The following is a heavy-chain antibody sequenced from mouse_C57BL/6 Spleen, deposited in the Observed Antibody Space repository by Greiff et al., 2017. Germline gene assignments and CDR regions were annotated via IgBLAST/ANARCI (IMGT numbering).Heavy chain of an antibody. CDR2: IDPEDGDT. D-gene: IGHD3-2*02. J-gene: IGHJ4*01. V-gene: IGHV14-1*01. Sequence: EAQLQESGAALVRPGVSVKLFCSASGFNIKYYFLHWVEQRPEQGLEWIGWIDPEDGDTVYAPKFLGKDTMTADTSSNTADLQLSSLTSEDTAVYYCTTGELRRRAMDYWGRGTSVTVSS. CDR3: TTGELRRRAMDY. CDR1: GFNIKYYF.